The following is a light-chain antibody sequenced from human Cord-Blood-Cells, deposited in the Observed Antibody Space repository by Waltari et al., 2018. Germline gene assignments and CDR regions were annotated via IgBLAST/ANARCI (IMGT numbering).Light chain of an antibody. CDR3: LLSYSGAWV. J-gene: IGLJ3*02. Sequence: QAVVTQEPSLTVSPGGTVTLTCGSSTGAVTSGHYPYWFQQKPGQAPRALIYETTNKHSWPPARFSGAVLGGKAALTLSGAQPEDEAEYYCLLSYSGAWVFGGGTKLTVL. V-gene: IGLV7-46*01. CDR2: ETT. CDR1: TGAVTSGHY.